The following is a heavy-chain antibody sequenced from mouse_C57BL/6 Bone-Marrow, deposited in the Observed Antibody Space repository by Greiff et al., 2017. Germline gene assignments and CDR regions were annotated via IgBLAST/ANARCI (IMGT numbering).Heavy chain of an antibody. CDR3: ARHSLWYFGGDY. J-gene: IGHJ4*01. D-gene: IGHD2-1*01. CDR2: ISGGGGNT. Sequence: EVKVVESGGGLVKPGGSLKLSCAASGFTFSSYTMSWVRQTPEKRLEWVATISGGGGNTYYPESVKGRFTISRDHAKNTLYLQMSSLRSEDTALYYCARHSLWYFGGDYWGQGTSVTVSS. V-gene: IGHV5-9*01. CDR1: GFTFSSYT.